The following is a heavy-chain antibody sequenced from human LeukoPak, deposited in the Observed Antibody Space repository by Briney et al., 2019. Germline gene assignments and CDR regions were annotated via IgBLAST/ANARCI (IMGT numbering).Heavy chain of an antibody. V-gene: IGHV3-30*18. CDR1: GFTFSSYG. CDR3: AKPNDMVVVADDRSYFDY. J-gene: IGHJ4*02. Sequence: GGSLRLSCAASGFTFSSYGMHWVRQAPGKGLEWVAVISYDGSNKYYADSVKGRFTISRDNSKNTLYLQMNSLRAEDTAVYYCAKPNDMVVVADDRSYFDYWGQGTLVTVSS. CDR2: ISYDGSNK. D-gene: IGHD2-15*01.